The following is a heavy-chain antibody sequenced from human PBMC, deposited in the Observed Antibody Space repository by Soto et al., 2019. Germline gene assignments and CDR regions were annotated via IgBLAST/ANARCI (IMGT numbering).Heavy chain of an antibody. J-gene: IGHJ4*02. D-gene: IGHD4-17*01. CDR2: IIPIFGTA. Sequence: QVQLVQSGAEVKKPGSSVKVSCKASGGTFSSYAISWVRQAPGQGLEWMGGIIPIFGTANYAQKFQGRVTSTAAESTSTAYMELSSLRSADTAVYYCAREARDYGDSYDYWGQGTLVTVSS. V-gene: IGHV1-69*12. CDR3: AREARDYGDSYDY. CDR1: GGTFSSYA.